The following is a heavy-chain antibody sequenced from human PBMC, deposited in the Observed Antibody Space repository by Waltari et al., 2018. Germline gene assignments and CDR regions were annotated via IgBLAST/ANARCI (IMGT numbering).Heavy chain of an antibody. CDR2: IFIPEAT. D-gene: IGHD3-10*01. J-gene: IGHJ4*02. CDR3: ARGSGSGTYYNDYFVS. V-gene: IGHV4-61*02. CDR1: GASMTSGNFF. Sequence: QVQLQESGPRLVKPSQTLSLTCTVSGASMTSGNFFWNWIRQPAGRGLEWIGRIFIPEATNYNPSLDSRVTISLDTSKNLFSLEMTSVTDADTAVYYCARGSGSGTYYNDYFVSWGQGALVTVSS.